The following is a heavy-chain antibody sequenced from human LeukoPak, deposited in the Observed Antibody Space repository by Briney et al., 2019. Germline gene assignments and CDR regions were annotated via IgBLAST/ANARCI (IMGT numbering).Heavy chain of an antibody. J-gene: IGHJ4*02. CDR3: ARGADYGDYRSYFDY. D-gene: IGHD4-17*01. CDR2: INAGNGNT. V-gene: IGHV1-3*01. CDR1: GGTFSSYT. Sequence: GASVKVSCKASGGTFSSYTVSWVRQAPGQGLEWMGWINAGNGNTKYSQKFQGRVTITRDTSASTAYMELSSLGSEDTAVYYCARGADYGDYRSYFDYWGQGTLVTVSS.